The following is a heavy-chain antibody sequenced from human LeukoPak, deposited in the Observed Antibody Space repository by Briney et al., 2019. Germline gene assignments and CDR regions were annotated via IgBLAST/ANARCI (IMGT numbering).Heavy chain of an antibody. CDR2: IYYRGST. D-gene: IGHD3-10*01. CDR1: GGSISSSSYY. V-gene: IGHV4-39*01. J-gene: IGHJ4*02. Sequence: SETLSLTCTVSGGSISSSSYYWGWIRQPPGKGLEWIGSIYYRGSTYYNPSLKSRVTISVGTSKNQFSLKLSSVTAADTAVYYCASLGDGNWGQGTLVTVSS. CDR3: ASLGDGN.